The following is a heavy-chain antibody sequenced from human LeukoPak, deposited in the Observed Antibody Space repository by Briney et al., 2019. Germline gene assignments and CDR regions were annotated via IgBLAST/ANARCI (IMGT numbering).Heavy chain of an antibody. V-gene: IGHV4-39*07. Sequence: NPSETLSLTCTVSGGSISSGSYYWGWIRQPAGKGLEWIGEINHSGSTNYNPSLKSRVTISVDTSKNQFSLNLHSVTAADTAVYYCVTERERRWLFWAQGTLVTVSS. CDR3: VTERERRWLF. D-gene: IGHD4-23*01. CDR1: GGSISSGSYY. J-gene: IGHJ4*02. CDR2: INHSGST.